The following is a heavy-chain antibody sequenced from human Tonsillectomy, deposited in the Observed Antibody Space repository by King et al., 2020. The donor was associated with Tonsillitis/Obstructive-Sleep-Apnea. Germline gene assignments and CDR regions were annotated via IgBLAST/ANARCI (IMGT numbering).Heavy chain of an antibody. Sequence: VQLVESGGGLVKPGGSLRLSCAASGITFSDYYMSWIRQAPGKGLEWIAYISNSGSTIYYADSVKGRFTISRDNAKNSLYLQVNSLRAEDTAVYYCATKWIYDSFDLWGQGTMVTVSS. V-gene: IGHV3-11*01. CDR1: GITFSDYY. J-gene: IGHJ3*01. CDR3: ATKWIYDSFDL. D-gene: IGHD2-2*03. CDR2: ISNSGSTI.